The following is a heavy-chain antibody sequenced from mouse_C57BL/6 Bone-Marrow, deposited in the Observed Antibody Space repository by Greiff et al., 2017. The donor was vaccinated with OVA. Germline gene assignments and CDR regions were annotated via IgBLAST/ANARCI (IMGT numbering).Heavy chain of an antibody. CDR3: VRDEVLLRSKGYAMDY. CDR2: IRSKSSNYAT. V-gene: IGHV10-3*01. J-gene: IGHJ4*01. CDR1: GFTFNTYA. Sequence: EVKLMESGGGLVQPKGSLKLSCAASGFTFNTYAMHWVRQAPGKGLEWVARIRSKSSNYATYYADSVKDRFTISRDDSQSMLYLQMNNLKTEDTAMYYCVRDEVLLRSKGYAMDYWGQGTSVTVSS. D-gene: IGHD1-1*01.